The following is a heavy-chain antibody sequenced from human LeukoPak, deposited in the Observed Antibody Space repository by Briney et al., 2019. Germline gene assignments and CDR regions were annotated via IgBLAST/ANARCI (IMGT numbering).Heavy chain of an antibody. Sequence: SVKVSRKASGGTFSSYAISWVRQAPGQGLEWMGRIIPILGIANYAQKFQGRVTITADKSTSTAYMELSSLRSEDTAVYYCARMAGIAVAGFDYWGQGTLVTVSS. CDR2: IIPILGIA. V-gene: IGHV1-69*04. CDR3: ARMAGIAVAGFDY. CDR1: GGTFSSYA. J-gene: IGHJ4*02. D-gene: IGHD6-19*01.